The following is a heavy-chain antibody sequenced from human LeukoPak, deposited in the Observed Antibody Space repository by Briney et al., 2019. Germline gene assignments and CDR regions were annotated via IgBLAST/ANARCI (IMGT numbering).Heavy chain of an antibody. CDR1: GFSFSRYW. D-gene: IGHD2-15*01. Sequence: GGSLRLSCTASGFSFSRYWMSWVRQAPGKGLEGVADIKPDGSEGYYVDSVKGRFAISRDNAKNSLYLQMNSLTAEDTAVYSCARDSKLRSGGLFDPWGQGTLVTVSS. CDR3: ARDSKLRSGGLFDP. J-gene: IGHJ5*02. CDR2: IKPDGSEG. V-gene: IGHV3-7*01.